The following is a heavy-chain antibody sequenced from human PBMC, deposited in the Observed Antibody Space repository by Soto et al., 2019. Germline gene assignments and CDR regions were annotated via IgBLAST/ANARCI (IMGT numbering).Heavy chain of an antibody. J-gene: IGHJ4*02. Sequence: GGSLRLSCAASGFTFSSYTMTWVRQAPGKGLEWVSGISSSGVTTYYADSVKGRFTISRDNSKNTVSLQMSSLRAEDTAVYFCAKNAEGGFEIDSWGQGTLVTVSS. CDR1: GFTFSSYT. V-gene: IGHV3-23*01. D-gene: IGHD5-12*01. CDR2: ISSSGVTT. CDR3: AKNAEGGFEIDS.